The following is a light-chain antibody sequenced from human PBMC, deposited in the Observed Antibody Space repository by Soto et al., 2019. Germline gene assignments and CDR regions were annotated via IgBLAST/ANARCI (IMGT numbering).Light chain of an antibody. J-gene: IGKJ2*01. CDR2: GAS. V-gene: IGKV3-20*01. CDR3: QQDGSSPYT. Sequence: EIVLTQSPGTLSVSPGQRATLSCMASQSVSSSFFAWYQQKLCQAPRLLIYGASSRATGIPDRFSGSESWADFTLTISRLEPEDFAVYYCQQDGSSPYTFGQGTKLAIK. CDR1: QSVSSSF.